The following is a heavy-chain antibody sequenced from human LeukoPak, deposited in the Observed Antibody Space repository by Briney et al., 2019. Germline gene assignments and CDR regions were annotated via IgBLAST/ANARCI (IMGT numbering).Heavy chain of an antibody. V-gene: IGHV4-39*01. Sequence: SETLSLTCTVSGGSISSSSYYWGWIRQPPGKGLEWIGSIYYSGSTYYNPSLKSRVTISVDTSKNQFSLKLSSVTAADTAVYYCARVSSGWYYFDYWGQGTLVTVSS. D-gene: IGHD6-19*01. CDR2: IYYSGST. J-gene: IGHJ4*02. CDR1: GGSISSSSYY. CDR3: ARVSSGWYYFDY.